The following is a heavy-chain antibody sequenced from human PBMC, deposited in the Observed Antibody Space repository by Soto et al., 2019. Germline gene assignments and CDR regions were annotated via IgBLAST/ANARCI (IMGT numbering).Heavy chain of an antibody. J-gene: IGHJ4*02. CDR2: ISGSGSDT. D-gene: IGHD6-13*01. CDR1: AFTFRSFA. CDR3: AKDQGSSWYEIDY. V-gene: IGHV3-23*01. Sequence: PGGSLRLSCAASAFTFRSFAMNWVRQAPGKGLEWVSAISGSGSDTYYADSVKGRFTISRDNSKNTLYLQMNSLRAEDTAVYYCAKDQGSSWYEIDYWGQGTLVTVSS.